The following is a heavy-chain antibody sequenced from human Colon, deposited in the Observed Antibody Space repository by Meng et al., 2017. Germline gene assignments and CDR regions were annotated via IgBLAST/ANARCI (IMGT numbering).Heavy chain of an antibody. J-gene: IGHJ4*02. Sequence: VQLREPGPGLVKPSGTLSPTCAVSGGSISSNYWWTWVRQPPGKGLEWIGEINHSGSTSYVPSLKSRITISVDKSNNLLSLKLNSVTAADTAMYYCARRNTRNSGGGNNYWGQGTLVTVSS. CDR2: INHSGST. V-gene: IGHV4-4*02. CDR1: GGSISSNYW. D-gene: IGHD3-10*01. CDR3: ARRNTRNSGGGNNY.